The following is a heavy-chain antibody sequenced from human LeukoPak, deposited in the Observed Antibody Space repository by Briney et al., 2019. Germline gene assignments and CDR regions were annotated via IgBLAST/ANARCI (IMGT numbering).Heavy chain of an antibody. Sequence: GGSLRHSCAPSGFTFSSYSMHWVRQAPGKGLEWVAFISYDGSNEYYADSVKGRFTISRDTSKNTLYLQMTSLRAEDTAVYYCARDPLGCGWYGYFDYGGQGSLVTVSS. V-gene: IGHV3-30*04. J-gene: IGHJ4*02. CDR3: ARDPLGCGWYGYFDY. CDR1: GFTFSSYS. CDR2: ISYDGSNE. D-gene: IGHD6-19*01.